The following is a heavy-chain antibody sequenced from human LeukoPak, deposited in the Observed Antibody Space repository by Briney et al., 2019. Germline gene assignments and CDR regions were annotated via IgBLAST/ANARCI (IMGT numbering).Heavy chain of an antibody. Sequence: SETLSLTCTVSGDSNTNSLYYWGWVRQPPGKGLEWIGYIYYSGSTNYNPSLKSRVTISVDTSKNQFSLKLSSVTAADTAVYYCATTVYSYGPGAFDIWGQGTMVTVSS. D-gene: IGHD5-18*01. CDR2: IYYSGST. CDR1: GDSNTNSLYY. CDR3: ATTVYSYGPGAFDI. V-gene: IGHV4-61*05. J-gene: IGHJ3*02.